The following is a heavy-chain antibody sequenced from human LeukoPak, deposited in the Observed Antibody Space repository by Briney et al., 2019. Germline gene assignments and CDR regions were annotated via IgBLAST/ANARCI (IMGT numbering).Heavy chain of an antibody. D-gene: IGHD6-13*01. CDR2: INPSGGST. J-gene: IGHJ6*03. Sequence: ASVKVSCKAFGYTFTSNYMHWVRQAPGQGLEWMGIINPSGGSTSYAQKFQGRVTMTRDMSTSTVYMELSSLRSEDTAVYYCARPSLSSSWDYYYMDVWGKGTTVTVSS. CDR1: GYTFTSNY. CDR3: ARPSLSSSWDYYYMDV. V-gene: IGHV1-46*01.